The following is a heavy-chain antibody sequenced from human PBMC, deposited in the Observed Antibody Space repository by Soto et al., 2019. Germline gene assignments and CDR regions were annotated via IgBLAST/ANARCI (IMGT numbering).Heavy chain of an antibody. CDR3: AKDRGSGSYAANYYYYGMDV. CDR2: LNWNSGSI. Sequence: EEQLVESGGGLVQPGRSLRLSCAASGFTFDDYAMHWVRQAPGKGLEWVSGLNWNSGSIGYADSVKGRFTISRDNAKTSRYLQMNSLRAEDTALYYCAKDRGSGSYAANYYYYGMDVWGQGTTVTVSS. V-gene: IGHV3-9*01. J-gene: IGHJ6*02. CDR1: GFTFDDYA. D-gene: IGHD3-10*01.